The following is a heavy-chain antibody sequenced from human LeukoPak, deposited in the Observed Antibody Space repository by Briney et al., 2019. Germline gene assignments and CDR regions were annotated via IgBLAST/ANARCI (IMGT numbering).Heavy chain of an antibody. CDR3: AVYSGSPADY. Sequence: GGSLRLSCAASGFTFNTYGLHWVRQAPGKGLEWVAVISYDGSNKYYADSVKGRFTISRDNSKNTLYLQMNSLRAEDTAVYYCAVYSGSPADYWGQGTLVTVSS. D-gene: IGHD1-26*01. J-gene: IGHJ4*02. V-gene: IGHV3-30-3*01. CDR2: ISYDGSNK. CDR1: GFTFNTYG.